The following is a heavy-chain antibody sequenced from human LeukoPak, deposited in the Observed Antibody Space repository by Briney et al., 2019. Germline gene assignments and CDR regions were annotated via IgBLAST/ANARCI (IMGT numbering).Heavy chain of an antibody. Sequence: PGGSLRLSCAASGFTFSSYSMNWVSQAPGKGLEWVSYISSSSSTIYYADSVKGRFTISRDNAKNSLYLQMNSLRAEDTAVYHCARAGITGTLDYWGQGTLVTVSS. J-gene: IGHJ4*02. CDR2: ISSSSSTI. D-gene: IGHD1-20*01. CDR3: ARAGITGTLDY. CDR1: GFTFSSYS. V-gene: IGHV3-48*01.